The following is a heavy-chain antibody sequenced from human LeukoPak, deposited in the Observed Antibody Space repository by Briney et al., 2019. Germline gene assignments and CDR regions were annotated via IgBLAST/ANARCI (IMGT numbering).Heavy chain of an antibody. CDR1: GYTFTGYY. CDR3: ARNADSYGHGDWFDP. CDR2: INPNTGGT. J-gene: IGHJ5*02. V-gene: IGHV1-2*02. D-gene: IGHD5-18*01. Sequence: ASVKVSCKASGYTFTGYYMHWVRQAPGQGLEWMGWINPNTGGTNYAQKFQGRVTMTRDTSISTAYMELSRLRSDDTALYYCARNADSYGHGDWFDPWGQGTLVTVSS.